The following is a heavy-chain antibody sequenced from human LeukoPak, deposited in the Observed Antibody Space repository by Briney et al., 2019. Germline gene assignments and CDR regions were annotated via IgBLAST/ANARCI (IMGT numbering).Heavy chain of an antibody. CDR3: AGGLIAVAGTWGYSFDY. D-gene: IGHD6-19*01. CDR2: IYTSGST. V-gene: IGHV4-61*02. Sequence: PSETLSLTCTVSGGSISSGSYYWSWIRQPAGKGLEWIGRIYTSGSTNYNPSLKSRVTISVDTSKNQFSLKLSSVTAADTAVYYCAGGLIAVAGTWGYSFDYWGQGTLVTVSS. J-gene: IGHJ4*02. CDR1: GGSISSGSYY.